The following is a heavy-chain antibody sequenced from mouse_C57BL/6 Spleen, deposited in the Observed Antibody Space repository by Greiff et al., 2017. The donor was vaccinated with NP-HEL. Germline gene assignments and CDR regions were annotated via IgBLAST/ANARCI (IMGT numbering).Heavy chain of an antibody. CDR2: ISYSGST. CDR1: GYSITSGYD. V-gene: IGHV3-1*01. D-gene: IGHD2-5*01. Sequence: EVKLEESGPGMVKPSQSLSLTCTVTGYSITSGYDWHWIRHFPGNKLEWMGYISYSGSTNYNPSLKSRISITHDTSKNHFFLKLNSVTTEDTATYYCARASAYYSNYLFAYWGQGTLVTVSA. CDR3: ARASAYYSNYLFAY. J-gene: IGHJ3*01.